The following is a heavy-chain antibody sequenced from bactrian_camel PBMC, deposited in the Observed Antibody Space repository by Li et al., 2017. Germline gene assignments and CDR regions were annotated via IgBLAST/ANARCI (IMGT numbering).Heavy chain of an antibody. CDR3: VADLPPRVCSSDPLVHRQYNY. V-gene: IGHV3S54*01. Sequence: HVQLVESGGGSVQAGGSLRLSCEASGNTDNATCMGWFRQDPGKEREPVATIYLHGPMTWYADSVRGRFAISQDKAKNQVSLQMTNLNVEDTATYFCVADLPPRVCSSDPLVHRQYNYWGQGTQVTVS. CDR2: IYLHGPMT. J-gene: IGHJ4*01. D-gene: IGHD4*01. CDR1: GNTDNATC.